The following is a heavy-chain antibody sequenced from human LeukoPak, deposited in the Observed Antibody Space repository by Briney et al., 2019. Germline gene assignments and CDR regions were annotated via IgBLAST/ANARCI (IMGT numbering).Heavy chain of an antibody. J-gene: IGHJ5*02. D-gene: IGHD3-10*01. CDR2: IYYSGST. CDR3: ARRGGQRLWFGESEYNWFDP. CDR1: GGSISSSSYY. Sequence: PSETLSLTCTVSGGSISSSSYYWGWIRQPPGKGLEWIGSIYYSGSTYYNPSLKSRVTISVDTSKNQFSLKLSSVTAADTAVYYCARRGGQRLWFGESEYNWFDPWGQGTLVTVSS. V-gene: IGHV4-39*01.